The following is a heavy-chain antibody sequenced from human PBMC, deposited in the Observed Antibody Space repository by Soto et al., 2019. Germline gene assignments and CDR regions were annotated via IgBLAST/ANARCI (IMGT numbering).Heavy chain of an antibody. CDR1: GYNFNNYE. D-gene: IGHD1-26*01. CDR2: MKGYSGEP. V-gene: IGHV1-8*01. J-gene: IGHJ4*02. Sequence: QVQLLQSGAEVKKPGASVKISCKASGYNFNNYEINWVRQAPAQGLEWMGWMKGYSGEPLYAQNFQGRLTLTRDTSTNTAYLELTSLAYEDTAIYFCARRRGESYYGLDYWGQGTLVTVSS. CDR3: ARRRGESYYGLDY.